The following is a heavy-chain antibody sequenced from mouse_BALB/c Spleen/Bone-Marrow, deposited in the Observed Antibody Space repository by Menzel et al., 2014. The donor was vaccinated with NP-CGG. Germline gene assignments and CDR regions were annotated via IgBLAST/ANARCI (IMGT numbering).Heavy chain of an antibody. CDR2: IWAGGST. Sequence: VQLQQSGPGLVAPSQSLSITRTVSGFSLTSYGVHWVRQPPGKGLEWLGVIWAGGSTNYNSALMSKLSISKDNSKSQVFLKMNSLQTDDTAMYYCAREGLLLYRGFAYWGQGTLVTVSA. V-gene: IGHV2-9*02. J-gene: IGHJ3*01. D-gene: IGHD2-10*01. CDR3: AREGLLLYRGFAY. CDR1: GFSLTSYG.